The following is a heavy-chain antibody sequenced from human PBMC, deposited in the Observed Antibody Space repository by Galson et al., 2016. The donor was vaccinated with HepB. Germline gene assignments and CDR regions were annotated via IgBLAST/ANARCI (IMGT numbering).Heavy chain of an antibody. V-gene: IGHV3-73*01. CDR3: RRVGGPVPLDY. Sequence: SLRLSCAASGFTFSGSAIHWVRQASGKGLEWVGRIRGKAHSHATAYAASVQGRFTISRDDSKNTAYLQMNSLKTEDTAVYYCRRVGGPVPLDYWGQGTLVTVSS. D-gene: IGHD1-26*01. CDR2: IRGKAHSHAT. CDR1: GFTFSGSA. J-gene: IGHJ4*02.